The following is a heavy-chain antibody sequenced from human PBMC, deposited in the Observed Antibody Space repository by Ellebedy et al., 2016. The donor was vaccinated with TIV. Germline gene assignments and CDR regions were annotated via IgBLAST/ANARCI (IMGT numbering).Heavy chain of an antibody. Sequence: ASVKVSCKTSGVTFNSYAIGWARQAPGQGLEWMGIINPSGGTTTYAQKLQGRVTMTRDPSTSTVYMELTSLRSEDPAMYYCARDTGRIAAAGLDFWGQGTLVTVSS. D-gene: IGHD6-25*01. CDR1: GVTFNSYA. J-gene: IGHJ4*02. CDR3: ARDTGRIAAAGLDF. V-gene: IGHV1-46*02. CDR2: INPSGGTT.